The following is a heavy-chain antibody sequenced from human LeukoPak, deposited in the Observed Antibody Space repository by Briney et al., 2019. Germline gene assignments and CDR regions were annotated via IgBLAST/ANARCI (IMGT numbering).Heavy chain of an antibody. D-gene: IGHD2-21*01. CDR1: GGPTTIYY. CDR2: IHYTGSA. V-gene: IGHV4-59*08. CDR3: ARLADSMLS. J-gene: IGHJ5*02. Sequence: PSETLSLTCSVSGGPTTIYYWNWIRQPPGKGLEWIGYIHYTGSANYNPSLKSRVSMSIDTSKNQFSLRLRSVSAADTAVYYCARLADSMLSWGQGTLVTVSS.